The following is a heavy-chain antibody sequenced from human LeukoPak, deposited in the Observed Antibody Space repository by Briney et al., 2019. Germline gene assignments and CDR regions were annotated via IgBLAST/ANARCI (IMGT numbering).Heavy chain of an antibody. CDR3: ARARAYYYDSSGYTRNYYYYMDV. J-gene: IGHJ6*03. CDR2: IYYSGST. V-gene: IGHV4-39*07. D-gene: IGHD3-22*01. Sequence: SESLSLTCTVSGGSINSGGSYWGWIRQPPGKGLKWIGSIYYSGSTYYNPSLKSRVTISVDTSKNQFSLKLSSVTAADTAVYYCARARAYYYDSSGYTRNYYYYMDVWGKGTTATVSS. CDR1: GGSINSGGSY.